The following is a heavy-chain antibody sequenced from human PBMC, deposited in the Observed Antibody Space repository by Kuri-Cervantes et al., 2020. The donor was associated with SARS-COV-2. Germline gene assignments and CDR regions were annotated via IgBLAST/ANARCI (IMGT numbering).Heavy chain of an antibody. D-gene: IGHD4-17*01. Sequence: SETLSLTCTVSGGSIGSSSYYWGWIRQPPGKGLEWIGSIYYSGSTYYNPSLKSRVTISVDTSKNQFSLKLSSVTAADTAVYYCARLPATVTPHYWGQGTLVTVSS. CDR2: IYYSGST. CDR1: GGSIGSSSYY. CDR3: ARLPATVTPHY. J-gene: IGHJ4*02. V-gene: IGHV4-39*01.